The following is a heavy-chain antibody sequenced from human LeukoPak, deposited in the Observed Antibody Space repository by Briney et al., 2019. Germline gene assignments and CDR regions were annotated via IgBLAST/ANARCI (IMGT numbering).Heavy chain of an antibody. V-gene: IGHV3-53*01. CDR2: IYSGGST. J-gene: IGHJ3*02. D-gene: IGHD1-26*01. CDR3: ARGGSYLSAFDI. CDR1: GFTVSSNY. Sequence: GGSLRLSCAASGFTVSSNYMSWVRQAPGKGLEWGSFIYSGGSTFYADSVTGRFTISRDNSKNTLYLQMNSLRAEDTAVYYCARGGSYLSAFDIWGQGTMVTVSS.